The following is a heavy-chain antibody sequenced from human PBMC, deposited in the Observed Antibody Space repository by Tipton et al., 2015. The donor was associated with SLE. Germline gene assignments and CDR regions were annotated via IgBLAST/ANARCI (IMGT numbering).Heavy chain of an antibody. Sequence: SLRLSCAASGFTFSGTWMHCVRQAPGKGLVWVSHISPDGSYTNYVDSVKGRFAISRDNAKNTLYLQLNSLRVEDTAVYFCVRGGDNWSLENWGQGSLVTVSS. D-gene: IGHD1-20*01. CDR1: GFTFSGTW. J-gene: IGHJ4*02. CDR3: VRGGDNWSLEN. CDR2: ISPDGSYT. V-gene: IGHV3-74*01.